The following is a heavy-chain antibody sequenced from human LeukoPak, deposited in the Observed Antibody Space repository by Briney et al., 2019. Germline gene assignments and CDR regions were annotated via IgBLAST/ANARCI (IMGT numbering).Heavy chain of an antibody. J-gene: IGHJ4*02. CDR1: GGAISNYY. CDR2: INYSGSA. V-gene: IGHV4-59*08. Sequence: TSETLSLTRNVSGGAISNYYWSWIRQPPGKGLEWIGYINYSGSAFYNPSVKSRVTISVDTSKNQFSLKLNSVTAADTAVYYCARAYYGDFFDYWGQGALVTVSS. D-gene: IGHD4-17*01. CDR3: ARAYYGDFFDY.